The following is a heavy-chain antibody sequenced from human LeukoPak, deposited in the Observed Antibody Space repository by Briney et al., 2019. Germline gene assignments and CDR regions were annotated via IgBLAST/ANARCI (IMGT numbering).Heavy chain of an antibody. CDR2: IYHSGSS. CDR1: GGSISGNY. CDR3: ARVPRSYYYYYYMDV. Sequence: PSETLSLTCTVSGGSISGNYWSWIRQPPGKGLEWIGYIYHSGSSNYNPSLKSRVTISVDTSKNQFSLKLSSVTAADTAVYYCARVPRSYYYYYYMDVWGKGTTVTVSS. J-gene: IGHJ6*03. V-gene: IGHV4-59*01.